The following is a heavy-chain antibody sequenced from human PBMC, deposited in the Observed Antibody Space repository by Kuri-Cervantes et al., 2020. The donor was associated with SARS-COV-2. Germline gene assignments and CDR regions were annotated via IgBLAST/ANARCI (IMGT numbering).Heavy chain of an antibody. CDR2: ISGSGGST. D-gene: IGHD2-15*01. J-gene: IGHJ3*02. CDR1: GFTFSSYA. CDR3: AKVDYCSGGSCYPGGAFDI. V-gene: IGHV3-23*01. Sequence: GGSLRLSCAASGFTFSSYAMSWVRQAPGKGLEWVSAISGSGGSTYYADSVKGRFTTSRDNSKNTLYLQMNSLRAEDTAVYYCAKVDYCSGGSCYPGGAFDIWGQGTMVT.